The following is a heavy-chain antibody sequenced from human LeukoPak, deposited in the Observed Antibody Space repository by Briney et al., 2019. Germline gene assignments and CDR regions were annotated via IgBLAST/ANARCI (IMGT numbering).Heavy chain of an antibody. D-gene: IGHD6-19*01. CDR2: MYYSGST. Sequence: PSETLSLTCTVSGGSISGSSYYWGWIRQPPGKGLEWIGSMYYSGSTHYNPSLKSRVSISVDTSKNQFSLKLSSVTAADTAVYYCAREKSSGWYGDAFDIWGQGTMVTVSS. CDR1: GGSISGSSYY. V-gene: IGHV4-39*02. CDR3: AREKSSGWYGDAFDI. J-gene: IGHJ3*02.